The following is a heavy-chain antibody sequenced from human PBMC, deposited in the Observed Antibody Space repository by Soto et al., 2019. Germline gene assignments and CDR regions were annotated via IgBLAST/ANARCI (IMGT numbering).Heavy chain of an antibody. J-gene: IGHJ4*02. CDR1: GYTLTELS. CDR2: FDPEDGET. Sequence: ASVKVSCKVSGYTLTELSMHWARQAPGKGLEWMGGFDPEDGETIYAQKFQGRVTMTEDTSTDTAYMELSSLRSEDTAVYYCATDGHPKITMVRGVIIYCGQGTLVTVSA. D-gene: IGHD3-10*01. V-gene: IGHV1-24*01. CDR3: ATDGHPKITMVRGVIIY.